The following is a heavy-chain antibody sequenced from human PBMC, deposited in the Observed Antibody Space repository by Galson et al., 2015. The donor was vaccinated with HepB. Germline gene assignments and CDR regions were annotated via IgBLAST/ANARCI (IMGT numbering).Heavy chain of an antibody. CDR1: GFTFSSYA. CDR2: ISGSGGST. J-gene: IGHJ4*02. Sequence: SLRLSCAASGFTFSSYAMSWARQAPGKGLEWVSAISGSGGSTYYADSVKGRFTISRDNSKNTLYLQMNSLRAEDTVVYYCAKDDAYCSSTSCYSESYYGSGIHFDYWGQGTLVTVSS. CDR3: AKDDAYCSSTSCYSESYYGSGIHFDY. D-gene: IGHD2-2*01. V-gene: IGHV3-23*01.